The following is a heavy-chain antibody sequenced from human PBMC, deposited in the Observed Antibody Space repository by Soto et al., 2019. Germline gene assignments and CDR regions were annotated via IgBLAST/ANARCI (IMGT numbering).Heavy chain of an antibody. CDR1: GGSISSGGYS. Sequence: SETLSLTCAVSGGSISSGGYSWSWIRQPPGKGLEWIGYIYHSGSTNYNPSLKSRVTISVDTSKNQFSLKLSSVTAADTAVYYCARQAVAATHIDYWGQGALVTVSS. V-gene: IGHV4-30-2*01. D-gene: IGHD2-15*01. J-gene: IGHJ4*02. CDR2: IYHSGST. CDR3: ARQAVAATHIDY.